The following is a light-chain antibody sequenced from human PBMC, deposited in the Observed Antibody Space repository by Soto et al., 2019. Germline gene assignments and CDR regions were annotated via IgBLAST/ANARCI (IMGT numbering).Light chain of an antibody. CDR3: QQYGSSPNT. Sequence: EIVFTQSPGTLSLSPGERATLSCRASQSVSSSYLAWYQQKPGQAPRLLIYGASSRATGIPDRFSGSGSGTDFTLTISKLEPKDFAVYYCQQYGSSPNTFGQGTKLEIK. J-gene: IGKJ2*01. CDR2: GAS. V-gene: IGKV3-20*01. CDR1: QSVSSSY.